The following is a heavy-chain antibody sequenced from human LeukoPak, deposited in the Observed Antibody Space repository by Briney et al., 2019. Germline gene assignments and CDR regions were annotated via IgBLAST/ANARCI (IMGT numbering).Heavy chain of an antibody. CDR1: GYNFNTYW. CDR2: IYPGDSDT. CDR3: ARVPRYSSGWFPLDY. Sequence: GESLKISCKGSGYNFNTYWIGWVRQMPGKGLEWMGIIYPGDSDTRYSPSFQGQVTISADKSISTAYLQWSSLKASDTAMYYCARVPRYSSGWFPLDYWGQGTLVTVSS. D-gene: IGHD6-19*01. J-gene: IGHJ4*02. V-gene: IGHV5-51*01.